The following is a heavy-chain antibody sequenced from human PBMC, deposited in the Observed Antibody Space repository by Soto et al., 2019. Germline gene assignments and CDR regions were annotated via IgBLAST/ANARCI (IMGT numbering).Heavy chain of an antibody. Sequence: SXETLSLTCTVSGGSISSYYWSWIRQPPGKGLEWIGYIYYSGSTNYNPSLKSRVTISVDTSKNQFSLKLSSVTAADTAVYYCAGTDSYDYVWGSYYWFDPWGQGTLVTVSS. V-gene: IGHV4-59*01. CDR1: GGSISSYY. J-gene: IGHJ5*02. CDR2: IYYSGST. D-gene: IGHD3-16*01. CDR3: AGTDSYDYVWGSYYWFDP.